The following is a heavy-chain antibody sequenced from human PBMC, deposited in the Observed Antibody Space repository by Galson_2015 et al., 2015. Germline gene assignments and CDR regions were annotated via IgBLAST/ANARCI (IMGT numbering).Heavy chain of an antibody. CDR2: ISYDGSNK. J-gene: IGHJ4*02. Sequence: SLRLSCAASGFTFSSYGMHWVRQAPGKGLEWVAVISYDGSNKYYADSVKGRFTISRDNSKNTLYLQMNSLRAEDTAVYYCSKREDEDQNECYFDYWGQGTLVTVSS. CDR3: SKREDEDQNECYFDY. V-gene: IGHV3-30*18. CDR1: GFTFSSYG. D-gene: IGHD1-1*01.